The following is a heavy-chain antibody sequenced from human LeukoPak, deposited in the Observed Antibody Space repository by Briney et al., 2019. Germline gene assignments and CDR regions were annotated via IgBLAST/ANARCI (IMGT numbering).Heavy chain of an antibody. CDR2: IYYSGST. Sequence: SETCPSPALSLVAPSVVTTGAGSGSPGKGLEWIGYIYYSGSTNYNPSLKSRVTISVDTSKNQFSLKLSSVTAADTAVYYCASQRGDSSRYFQWFDPWGQGTLVTVSS. CDR1: VAPSVVTT. CDR3: ASQRGDSSRYFQWFDP. D-gene: IGHD3-22*01. J-gene: IGHJ5*02. V-gene: IGHV4-59*01.